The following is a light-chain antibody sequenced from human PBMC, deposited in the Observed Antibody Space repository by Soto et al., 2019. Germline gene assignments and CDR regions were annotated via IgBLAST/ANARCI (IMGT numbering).Light chain of an antibody. Sequence: DILMTQSPSTLSASVGETVTLTCRASQSTSSWVAWYQQRPGKPPKLVIYGASTLERGVPSRFSGSGSGTEFTLTIAGLQPDVFASYYCQHYKPYKTFGQGTRV. CDR1: QSTSSW. CDR3: QHYKPYKT. J-gene: IGKJ1*01. V-gene: IGKV1-5*03. CDR2: GAS.